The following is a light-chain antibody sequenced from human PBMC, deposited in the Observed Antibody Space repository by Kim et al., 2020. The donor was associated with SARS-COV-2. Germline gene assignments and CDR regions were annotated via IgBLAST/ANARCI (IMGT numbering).Light chain of an antibody. CDR2: GNI. J-gene: IGLJ3*02. CDR3: QSYDSSLSSWV. V-gene: IGLV1-40*01. Sequence: QRVTISCTGNNSNIGAGYAVQWFQQLPGTAPRLLIYGNIDRPSGVPDRFSASKSGTSASLAIAGLQSEDEADYYCQSYDSSLSSWVFGGGTQLTVL. CDR1: NSNIGAGYA.